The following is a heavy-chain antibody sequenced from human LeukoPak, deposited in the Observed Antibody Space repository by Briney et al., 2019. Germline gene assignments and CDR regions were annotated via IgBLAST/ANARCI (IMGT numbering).Heavy chain of an antibody. CDR3: AKVLSNFDWLLSPFDY. V-gene: IGHV3-66*01. CDR2: IYSGGST. J-gene: IGHJ4*02. CDR1: GFTVSSNY. D-gene: IGHD3-9*01. Sequence: GGSLRLSCAASGFTVSSNYMSWVRQAPGKGLEWVSVIYSGGSTYYADSVKSRFTISRDNSKNTLYLQMNSLRAEDTAVYYCAKVLSNFDWLLSPFDYWGQGTLVTVSS.